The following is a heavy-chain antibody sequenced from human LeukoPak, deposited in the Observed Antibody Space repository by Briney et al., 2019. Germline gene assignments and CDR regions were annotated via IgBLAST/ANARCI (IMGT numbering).Heavy chain of an antibody. D-gene: IGHD2-21*01. CDR1: GGSISSNSNY. CDR2: ISYGGST. J-gene: IGHJ4*02. V-gene: IGHV4-39*01. Sequence: SETLSLTCTVSGGSISSNSNYWAWIRQPTGRGLEWIGSISYGGSTYYSPSLESRVTISIDTSKNQFSLNLRSVTAADTAVYYCARQALWFFDHWGQGTLVTVSS. CDR3: ARQALWFFDH.